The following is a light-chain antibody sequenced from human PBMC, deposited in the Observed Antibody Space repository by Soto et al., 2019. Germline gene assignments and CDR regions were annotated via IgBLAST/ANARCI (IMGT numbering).Light chain of an antibody. CDR1: SSDVGGYNY. V-gene: IGLV2-14*01. CDR3: SSYTSSSTRV. Sequence: QSALTQPASVSGSPGQSITISCTGTSSDVGGYNYVSWYQQHPGKAPKLMIYDVRNRPSGVSNRFSGSKSGNTASLTISGLQADDEADYYCSSYTSSSTRVFGGGTKLTVL. CDR2: DVR. J-gene: IGLJ2*01.